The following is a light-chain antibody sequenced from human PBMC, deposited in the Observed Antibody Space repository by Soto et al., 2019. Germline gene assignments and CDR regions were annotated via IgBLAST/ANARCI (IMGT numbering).Light chain of an antibody. CDR1: QSLVHSDGDTY. J-gene: IGKJ2*01. V-gene: IGKV2-30*02. Sequence: DVVMTQSPLSLPVNLGEPAAISCRSTQSLVHSDGDTYLSWFHQRPGQSPRRLIFRVSKRDFGVPPRFSGSGSGTDFTLDITSVEAEDVGVYYCMQGTHWPPYTFGQGTRLEIK. CDR3: MQGTHWPPYT. CDR2: RVS.